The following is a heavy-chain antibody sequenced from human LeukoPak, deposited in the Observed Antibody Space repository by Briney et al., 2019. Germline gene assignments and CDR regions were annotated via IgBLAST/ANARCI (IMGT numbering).Heavy chain of an antibody. Sequence: PSETLSLTCTVSGGSISSYYWSWIRQPPGKGLEWIGYIYYSGSTNYNPSLKSRVTISVDTSKYQFSLKLSSVTAADTAVYYCAGGYSSSWPDYWGQGTLVTVSS. CDR1: GGSISSYY. CDR2: IYYSGST. D-gene: IGHD6-6*01. J-gene: IGHJ4*02. V-gene: IGHV4-59*01. CDR3: AGGYSSSWPDY.